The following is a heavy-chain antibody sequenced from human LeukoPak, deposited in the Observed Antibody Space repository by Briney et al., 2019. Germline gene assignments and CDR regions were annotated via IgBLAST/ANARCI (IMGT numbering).Heavy chain of an antibody. D-gene: IGHD3-22*01. J-gene: IGHJ4*02. CDR3: ARVGTLIVVDFDY. CDR1: GYTFTGYY. V-gene: IGHV1-2*02. CDR2: INPNSGGT. Sequence: ASVKVSCKASGYTFTGYYIHWVRQAPGQGLEWMGWINPNSGGTDYAQKFQGRVTMTRDTSISTAYMELSRLRSDDTAVYYCARVGTLIVVDFDYWGQGTQVTVSS.